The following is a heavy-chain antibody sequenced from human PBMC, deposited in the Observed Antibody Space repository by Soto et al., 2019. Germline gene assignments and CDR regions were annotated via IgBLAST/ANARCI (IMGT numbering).Heavy chain of an antibody. V-gene: IGHV4-31*03. CDR1: GDSISSGAYY. CDR2: IYYSGST. J-gene: IGHJ4*02. CDR3: ARLQWELLLFDY. D-gene: IGHD1-26*01. Sequence: QVQLQESGPRLVKPSQTLSLTCTVSGDSISSGAYYWSWIRQHPGKGLEWIGYIYYSGSTYYNPSLKSRINISVDTSENQFSLKLSSVTAADTAVYYCARLQWELLLFDYWGQGILVTVSS.